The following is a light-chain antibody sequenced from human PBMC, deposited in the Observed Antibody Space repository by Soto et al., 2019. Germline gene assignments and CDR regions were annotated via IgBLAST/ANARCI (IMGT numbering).Light chain of an antibody. CDR1: QSIGNS. CDR2: GSS. J-gene: IGKJ5*01. Sequence: DIQMTQSPSSLSASVGDRVTITCRASQSIGNSLTWYQQKPGKAPKLLIYGSSTLQGGVPSRFSGSGSGTDFALTISSLQPEDFATYYCQQSYTTPTTFGQGKRPDIK. CDR3: QQSYTTPTT. V-gene: IGKV1-39*01.